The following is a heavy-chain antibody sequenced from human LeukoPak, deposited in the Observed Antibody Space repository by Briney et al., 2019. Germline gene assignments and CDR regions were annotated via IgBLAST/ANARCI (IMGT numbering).Heavy chain of an antibody. CDR1: GFTFSSYT. CDR3: ANAILTGYQFDY. CDR2: ITTSSSYI. V-gene: IGHV3-21*01. D-gene: IGHD3-9*01. J-gene: IGHJ4*02. Sequence: GGSLRLSCAASGFTFSSYTMNWVRQAPGKGLEWVSSITTSSSYIYYADSVKGRFTISRDNSKNTLYLQMNSLRAEDTAVYYCANAILTGYQFDYWGQGTLVTVS.